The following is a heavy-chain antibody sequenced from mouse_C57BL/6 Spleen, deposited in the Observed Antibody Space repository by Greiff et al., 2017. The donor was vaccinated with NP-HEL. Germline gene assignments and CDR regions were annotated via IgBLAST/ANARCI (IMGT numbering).Heavy chain of an antibody. CDR3: TSKVYYDYDGYAMDY. J-gene: IGHJ4*01. CDR1: GFNIKDDY. V-gene: IGHV14-4*01. D-gene: IGHD2-4*01. Sequence: EVQLQQSGAELVRPGASVKLSCTASGFNIKDDYMHWVKQRPEQGLEWIGWIDPENGDTEYASKFQGKATITADTSSNTAYLQLSSLTSEDTAVYYCTSKVYYDYDGYAMDYWGQGTSVTVSS. CDR2: IDPENGDT.